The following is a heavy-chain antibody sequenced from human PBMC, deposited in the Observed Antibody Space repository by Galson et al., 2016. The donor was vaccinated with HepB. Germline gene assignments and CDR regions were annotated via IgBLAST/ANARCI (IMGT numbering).Heavy chain of an antibody. CDR3: VTGRGWLPDY. CDR1: GDSVSDSY. CDR2: VHYTEGS. Sequence: SETLSLTCTVSGDSVSDSYCNWVRQPPGKGLEWIGPVHYTEGSIYNPSLKGRGSITMDSSNNQFSLSLRSVTSADTAVYYCVTGRGWLPDYWGQGIHVTVSS. J-gene: IGHJ4*02. V-gene: IGHV4-59*02. D-gene: IGHD5-24*01.